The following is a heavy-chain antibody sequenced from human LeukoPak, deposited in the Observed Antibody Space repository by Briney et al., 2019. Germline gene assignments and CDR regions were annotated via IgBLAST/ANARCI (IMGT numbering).Heavy chain of an antibody. CDR2: INHSGST. D-gene: IGHD2-2*01. CDR3: ARYLGYCSSTSCRNWFDP. CDR1: GGSFSGYY. J-gene: IGHJ5*02. V-gene: IGHV4-34*01. Sequence: PSETLSLTCAVYGGSFSGYYWSWIRQPPGKGLEWIGEINHSGSTNYNPSLKSRVTISVDTSKNQFSLKLSSVTAADTAVYYCARYLGYCSSTSCRNWFDPWGQGTLVTVSS.